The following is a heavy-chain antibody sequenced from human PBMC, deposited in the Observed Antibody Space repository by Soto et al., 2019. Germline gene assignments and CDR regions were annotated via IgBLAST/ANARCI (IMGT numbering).Heavy chain of an antibody. V-gene: IGHV3-30*03. CDR2: ISYDGSNK. CDR3: AREYYDFWSGYFGGAFEY. Sequence: VQLVESGGGVVQPGRSLRLSCAASGFTFSSYGMHWVRQAPGKGLEWVAVISYDGSNKYYADSVKGRFTISRDNSKNTLYLQMNSLRAEDTAVYYCAREYYDFWSGYFGGAFEYWGQGTLVTVSS. J-gene: IGHJ4*02. CDR1: GFTFSSYG. D-gene: IGHD3-3*01.